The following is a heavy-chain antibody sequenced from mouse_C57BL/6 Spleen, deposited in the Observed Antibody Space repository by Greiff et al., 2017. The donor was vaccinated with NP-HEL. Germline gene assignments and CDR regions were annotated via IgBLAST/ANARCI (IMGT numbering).Heavy chain of an antibody. CDR1: GYTFTSYW. Sequence: QVHVKQPGAELVRPGSSVKLSCKASGYTFTSYWMHWVKQRPIQGLEWIGNIDPSDSETHYNQKFKDKATLTVDKSSSTAYMQLSSLTSEDSAVYYCARSGYGSRRGDYWGQGTTLTVSS. V-gene: IGHV1-52*01. CDR2: IDPSDSET. J-gene: IGHJ2*01. D-gene: IGHD1-1*01. CDR3: ARSGYGSRRGDY.